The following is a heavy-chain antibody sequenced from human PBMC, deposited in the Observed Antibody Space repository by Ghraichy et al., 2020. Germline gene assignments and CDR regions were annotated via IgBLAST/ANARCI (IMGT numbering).Heavy chain of an antibody. Sequence: GSLRLSCAASGFTFSSYSMNWVRQAPGKGLEWVSSISSSSSYIYYADSVKGRSTISRDNAKNSLYLQMNSLRAEDTAVYYCARAHMTTVVTPFWFDPWGQGTLVTVSS. D-gene: IGHD4-23*01. V-gene: IGHV3-21*01. CDR2: ISSSSSYI. J-gene: IGHJ5*02. CDR1: GFTFSSYS. CDR3: ARAHMTTVVTPFWFDP.